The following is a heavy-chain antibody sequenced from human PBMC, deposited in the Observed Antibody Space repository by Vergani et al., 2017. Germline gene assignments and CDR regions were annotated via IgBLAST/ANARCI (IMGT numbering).Heavy chain of an antibody. CDR1: GFTFSSYA. D-gene: IGHD3-10*01. Sequence: VQLVESGGGLVQPGGSLRLSCSASGFTFSSYAMHWVRQAPGKGLEYVSAISSNGGSTYYADSVKGRFTISRDNSKNTLYLQMNSLRAEDTAVYYCARGIGDYFDYWGQGTLVTVSS. CDR3: ARGIGDYFDY. V-gene: IGHV3-64*04. CDR2: ISSNGGST. J-gene: IGHJ4*02.